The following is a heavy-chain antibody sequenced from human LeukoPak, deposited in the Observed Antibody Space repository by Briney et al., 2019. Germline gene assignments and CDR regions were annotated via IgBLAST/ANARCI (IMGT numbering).Heavy chain of an antibody. J-gene: IGHJ6*02. CDR3: ARVVRDCWSGYGMDV. V-gene: IGHV3-74*01. CDR1: GFTFSSYW. Sequence: GGSLRLSCAASGFTFSSYWMHWVRQAPGKGLVWVSRINSDGSSTSYADSVKGRFTISRDNAKNTLYLQMNSLRAEDTAVYYCARVVRDCWSGYGMDVWGQGTSVTVSS. D-gene: IGHD3-3*01. CDR2: INSDGSST.